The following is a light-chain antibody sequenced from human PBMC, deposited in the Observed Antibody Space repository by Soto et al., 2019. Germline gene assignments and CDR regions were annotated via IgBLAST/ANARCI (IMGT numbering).Light chain of an antibody. Sequence: EMVLTQSPVTLSLSPGERATLSCRASQSVSNNYLAWYQQKPGQAPRLLIYDASNRATGIPARFSGSGSWTEFTLTISSLQSEDFAVYYCQQYNTWPPITFGQGTRLEIK. CDR2: DAS. CDR3: QQYNTWPPIT. V-gene: IGKV3D-15*01. CDR1: QSVSNN. J-gene: IGKJ5*01.